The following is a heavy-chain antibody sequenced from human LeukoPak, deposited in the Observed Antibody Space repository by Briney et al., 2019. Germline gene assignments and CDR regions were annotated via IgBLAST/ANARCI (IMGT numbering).Heavy chain of an antibody. CDR3: ARSVTILASYYYYYYMDV. D-gene: IGHD3-9*01. Sequence: GGSLRLSCAASGFTFSSFEMNWVRQAPGKGLEWVSYISSSGSTIYYADSVKGRFTISRDNTKNSLYLQMNSLRAEDTAVYYCARSVTILASYYYYYYMDVWGKGTTVTISS. CDR2: ISSSGSTI. J-gene: IGHJ6*03. CDR1: GFTFSSFE. V-gene: IGHV3-48*03.